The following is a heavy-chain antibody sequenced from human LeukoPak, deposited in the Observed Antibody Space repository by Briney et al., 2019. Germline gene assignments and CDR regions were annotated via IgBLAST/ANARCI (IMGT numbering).Heavy chain of an antibody. CDR2: IYYSGST. CDR1: GVSISSGDYY. Sequence: PSQTLSLTCTVSGVSISSGDYYWGWIRQPPGKGLEWIVYIYYSGSTYYNPSLKRRVTISVDTSKNQFSLKLSSVAAADTALYSFAKLDSSYSDAIPIWGERKLVTVSS. J-gene: IGHJ3*01. CDR3: AKLDSSYSDAIPI. V-gene: IGHV4-30-4*08. D-gene: IGHD3-22*01.